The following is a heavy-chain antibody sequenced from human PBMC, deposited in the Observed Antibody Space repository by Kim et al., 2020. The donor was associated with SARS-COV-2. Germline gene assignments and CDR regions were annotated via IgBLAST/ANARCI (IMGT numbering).Heavy chain of an antibody. CDR1: GGSISPYY. Sequence: SETLSLTCTVSGGSISPYYGSWIRQSPVKGLEWIGYIYSSGSTNYNPSLKSRVTIAVDTAKRQFSLRLLSVTAADTAVYYCATALPGGDYYGLDVWGQGTTVTVSS. J-gene: IGHJ6*02. D-gene: IGHD3-10*01. V-gene: IGHV4-59*01. CDR3: ATALPGGDYYGLDV. CDR2: IYSSGST.